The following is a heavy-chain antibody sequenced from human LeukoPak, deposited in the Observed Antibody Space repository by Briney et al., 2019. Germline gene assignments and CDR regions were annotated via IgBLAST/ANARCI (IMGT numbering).Heavy chain of an antibody. V-gene: IGHV3-21*01. Sequence: GGSLRLSCAASGFTFNNYAMNWVRQAPGKGLEWVSSVSESGDNTHYADSVKGRFTISRDNAKNSLYLQMNSLRAEDTAVYYCARVQWLGPFDYWGQGTLVTVSS. D-gene: IGHD6-19*01. CDR3: ARVQWLGPFDY. J-gene: IGHJ4*02. CDR1: GFTFNNYA. CDR2: VSESGDNT.